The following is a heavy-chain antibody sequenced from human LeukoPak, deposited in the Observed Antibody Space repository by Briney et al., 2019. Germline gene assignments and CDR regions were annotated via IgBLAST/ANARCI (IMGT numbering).Heavy chain of an antibody. CDR3: AKPHYYDSSGYYYVDYFDY. D-gene: IGHD3-22*01. CDR1: GFTFSSYA. J-gene: IGHJ4*02. V-gene: IGHV3-23*01. CDR2: ISGSGGST. Sequence: PGGSLRLSCAASGFTFSSYAMSWVRRAPGKGLEWVSAISGSGGSTYYADSVKGRFTISRDNSKNTLYLQMNSLRAEDTAVYYCAKPHYYDSSGYYYVDYFDYWGQGTLVTVSS.